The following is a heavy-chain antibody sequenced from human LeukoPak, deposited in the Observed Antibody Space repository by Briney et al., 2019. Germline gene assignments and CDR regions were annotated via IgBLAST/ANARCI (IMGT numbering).Heavy chain of an antibody. Sequence: SETLSLTCTVSGYSITTNYYWAWIRQSPGTGLEWIGSVYHNGETYYNPSLKSRVIISVDTSKNEFSLRRTSVTAADTAVYYCVTPRSWELSDMAVWGKGTTVIVSS. V-gene: IGHV4-38-2*02. J-gene: IGHJ6*03. CDR1: GYSITTNYY. CDR3: VTPRSWELSDMAV. CDR2: VYHNGET. D-gene: IGHD1-26*01.